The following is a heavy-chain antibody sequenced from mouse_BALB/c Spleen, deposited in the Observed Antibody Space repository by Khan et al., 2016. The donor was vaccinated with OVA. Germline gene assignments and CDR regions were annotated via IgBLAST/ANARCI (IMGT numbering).Heavy chain of an antibody. D-gene: IGHD2-4*01. CDR3: ARNYDYDEGFSY. CDR2: IWSGGST. J-gene: IGHJ3*01. CDR1: GFSLTSYG. V-gene: IGHV2-2*02. Sequence: VQLQESGPGLVQPSQSLSITCTVSGFSLTSYGVHWVRQSPGKGLEWLGVIWSGGSTDNNEAFISRLSICKDKSKSQFFFKRNNQQANDTSIYCCARNYDYDEGFSYWGQGTLVTVSA.